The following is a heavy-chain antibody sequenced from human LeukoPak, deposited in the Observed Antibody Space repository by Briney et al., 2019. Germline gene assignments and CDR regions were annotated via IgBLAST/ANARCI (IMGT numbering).Heavy chain of an antibody. CDR3: ARGGGAFDI. CDR1: GFTFSHYW. V-gene: IGHV3-21*01. Sequence: PGGSLRLSCATSGFTFSHYWMNWVRQAPGKGLEWVSSISSSSNYIYYADSVKGRFTISRDNAKNSLYLQMNSLRAEDTAVYFCARGGGAFDIWGQGTMVTVSS. J-gene: IGHJ3*02. D-gene: IGHD5-12*01. CDR2: ISSSSNYI.